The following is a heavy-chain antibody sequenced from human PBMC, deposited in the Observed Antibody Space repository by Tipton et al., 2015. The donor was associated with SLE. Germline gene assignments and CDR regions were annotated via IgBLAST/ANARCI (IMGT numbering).Heavy chain of an antibody. D-gene: IGHD3-3*01. J-gene: IGHJ6*02. CDR1: GGSISSYY. CDR2: IYYSGST. V-gene: IGHV4-59*08. Sequence: TLSLTCTVSGGSISSYYWSWIRQPPGKGLEWIGYIYYSGSTNYTPSLKSRVTISVDTSKNQFSLKLSSVTAADTAVYHCARGKYYDFWSGHIRGYGMDVWGQGTTVTVSS. CDR3: ARGKYYDFWSGHIRGYGMDV.